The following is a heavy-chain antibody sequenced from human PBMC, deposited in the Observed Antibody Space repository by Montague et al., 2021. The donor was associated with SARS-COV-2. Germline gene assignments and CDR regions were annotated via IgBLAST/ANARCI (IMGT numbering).Heavy chain of an antibody. Sequence: SLRLSCAASGFTFSSYAMHWVRQAPGKGLEWVAGISYDGSNKYYADSVKGRFTISRDNSKNTLYLQMNSLRAEDTALYYCARDLGSYYGMDVWGQGTTVTVSS. CDR2: ISYDGSNK. CDR3: ARDLGSYYGMDV. CDR1: GFTFSSYA. J-gene: IGHJ6*02. V-gene: IGHV3-30*04.